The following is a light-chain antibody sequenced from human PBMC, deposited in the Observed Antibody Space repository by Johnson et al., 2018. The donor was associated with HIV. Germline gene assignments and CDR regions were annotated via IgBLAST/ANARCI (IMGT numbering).Light chain of an antibody. J-gene: IGLJ1*01. Sequence: QAVLTQPPSVSAAPGQKVTICCSGSSSNIGNNYVSWYQQLPGRAPKLLIYDNNKRPSGIPDRFSGSKSGTSATLGITGLQTGDEADYYCGTWDSSLSAEVFGTGTKVTVL. V-gene: IGLV1-51*01. CDR3: GTWDSSLSAEV. CDR2: DNN. CDR1: SSNIGNNY.